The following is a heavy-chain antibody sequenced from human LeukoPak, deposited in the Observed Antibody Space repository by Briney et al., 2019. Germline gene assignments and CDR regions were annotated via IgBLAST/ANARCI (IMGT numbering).Heavy chain of an antibody. CDR3: AKSSGNRPLYYFDY. Sequence: PGTSLRLSCATSGFTFTCCGMHWVRQASGKGLEWVAAISSSDGNSKYYADSVKGRFTISRDNSKNTVYLQMTSMRADDTAVYYCAKSSGNRPLYYFDYWGQGTLVTVSS. CDR1: GFTFTCCG. CDR2: ISSSDGNSK. V-gene: IGHV3-30*18. D-gene: IGHD3-3*01. J-gene: IGHJ4*02.